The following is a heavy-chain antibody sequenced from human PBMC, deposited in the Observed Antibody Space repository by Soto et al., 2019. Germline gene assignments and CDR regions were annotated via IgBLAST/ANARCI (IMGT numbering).Heavy chain of an antibody. CDR2: IIPLFGTT. CDR3: APELDFCKWSDA. J-gene: IGHJ5*02. Sequence: QVQLVQSGVEVRRPGSSVKVSCKASGVTFRSCAISWVRQAPGQGLEWMGGIIPLFGTTDFAQRFQGRIRITTDESTSTTYMELSRHSSENTTACDCAPELDFCKWSDAWGQGTMVIVSS. CDR1: GVTFRSCA. V-gene: IGHV1-69*01. D-gene: IGHD1-1*01.